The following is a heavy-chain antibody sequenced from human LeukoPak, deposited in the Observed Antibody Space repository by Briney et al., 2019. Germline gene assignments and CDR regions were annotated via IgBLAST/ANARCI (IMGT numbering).Heavy chain of an antibody. Sequence: GGSLRLSCAASGFTFSSYSMNWVRQASGKGLEWVSSISSSSSYIYYADSVKGRFTISRDNAKNSLYLQMNSLRAEDTAVYYCARESIAVAGTLDYWGQGTLVTVSS. CDR1: GFTFSSYS. J-gene: IGHJ4*02. CDR2: ISSSSSYI. V-gene: IGHV3-21*01. D-gene: IGHD6-19*01. CDR3: ARESIAVAGTLDY.